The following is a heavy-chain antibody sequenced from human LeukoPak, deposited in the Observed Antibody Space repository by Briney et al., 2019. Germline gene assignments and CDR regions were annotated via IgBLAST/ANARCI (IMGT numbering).Heavy chain of an antibody. CDR1: GGTFSSYA. CDR2: IIPIFGTA. J-gene: IGHJ6*04. V-gene: IGHV1-69*13. D-gene: IGHD2-2*01. CDR3: AARTSIVVVPALKNTKGKDYYYYGMDV. Sequence: ASVKVSCKASGGTFSSYAISWVRQAPGQGLEWMGGIIPIFGTANYAQKFQGRVTITADESTSTAYMELSGLRSEDTAVYYCAARTSIVVVPALKNTKGKDYYYYGMDVWGKGTTVTVSS.